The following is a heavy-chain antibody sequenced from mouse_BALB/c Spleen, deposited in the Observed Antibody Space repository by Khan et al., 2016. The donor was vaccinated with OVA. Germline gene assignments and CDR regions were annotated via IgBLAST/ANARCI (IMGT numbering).Heavy chain of an antibody. Sequence: QVQLKESGAELVKPGASVKLSCKTSGYTFTSYWIQWVNQRPGQGLGWIGQIFPGTGTTYYNENFKGKATLTVDTSSSTAYLQLSSLTSEDSAVYCGASGYFDNYEFDYWGQGTLVTVSP. J-gene: IGHJ3*01. D-gene: IGHD1-3*01. CDR3: ASGYFDNYEFDY. CDR2: IFPGTGTT. V-gene: IGHV1S132*01. CDR1: GYTFTSYW.